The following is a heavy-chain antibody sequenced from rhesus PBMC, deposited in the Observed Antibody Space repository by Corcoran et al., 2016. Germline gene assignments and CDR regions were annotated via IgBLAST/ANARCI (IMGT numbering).Heavy chain of an antibody. D-gene: IGHD1-44*01. J-gene: IGHJ3*01. CDR1: GFTLSNYY. CDR2: INMGGDIT. CDR3: AKDIYSGNYRGVFDF. V-gene: IGHV3-8*01. Sequence: EVQLVESGGGLVQPGGSLRLSCTGSGFTLSNYYMYWVRQAPGKGLEWVSGINMGGDITWYTDSVKGRFTTSKENAKNTLYLQMDSLRAEDTAVYYCAKDIYSGNYRGVFDFWGQGLRVTVSS.